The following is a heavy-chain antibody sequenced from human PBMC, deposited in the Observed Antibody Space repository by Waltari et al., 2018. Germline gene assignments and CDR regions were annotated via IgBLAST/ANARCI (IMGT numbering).Heavy chain of an antibody. J-gene: IGHJ6*02. Sequence: QITLKESGPTLVKPTQTLTLTCTFSGFSLSTSGVGVGWIRQPPGKALEWLALIYWDDDKRYSPSLKSRLTITKDTSKNQVVLTMTNMDPVDTATYYCAHSRISPITGHYSGMDVWGQGTTVTVSS. CDR1: GFSLSTSGVG. CDR2: IYWDDDK. D-gene: IGHD2-15*01. V-gene: IGHV2-5*02. CDR3: AHSRISPITGHYSGMDV.